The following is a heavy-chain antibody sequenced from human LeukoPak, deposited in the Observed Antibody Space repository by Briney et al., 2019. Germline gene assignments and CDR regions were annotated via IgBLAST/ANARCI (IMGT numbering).Heavy chain of an antibody. CDR2: ISYDGSNK. CDR1: GFTCSNCA. CDR3: ARENFGAGSYIDS. Sequence: PGGSLRLSCAASGFTCSNCAMHWVRQAPGKGPKWVAVISYDGSNKYYADSVKGRFTISRDNAKNSLYLQMNSLRAEDTAVYYCARENFGAGSYIDSWGQGTLVTVSS. V-gene: IGHV3-30-3*01. J-gene: IGHJ4*02. D-gene: IGHD3-10*01.